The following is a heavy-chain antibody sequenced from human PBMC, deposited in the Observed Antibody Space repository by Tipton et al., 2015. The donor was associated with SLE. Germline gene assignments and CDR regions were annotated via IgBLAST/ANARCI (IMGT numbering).Heavy chain of an antibody. V-gene: IGHV4-34*01. J-gene: IGHJ4*02. CDR3: ARGDVD. CDR2: INHGGTT. Sequence: TLSLTCAVYGVSFSGDHWSWIRQSPGKGLEWIGEINHGGTTNSDPSLKSRVTISVDTSKNQFFLTLRSVTAADTAVYFCARGDVDWGQGTLVTVSS. D-gene: IGHD2-21*01. CDR1: GVSFSGDH.